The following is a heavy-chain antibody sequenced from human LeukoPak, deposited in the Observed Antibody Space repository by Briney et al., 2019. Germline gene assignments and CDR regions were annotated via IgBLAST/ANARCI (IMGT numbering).Heavy chain of an antibody. CDR3: AKDAPYYDYVWGSYNPAEYFQH. CDR1: GFTVSSNY. Sequence: GGSLRLSCAASGFTVSSNYMSWVRQAPGKGLEWVSVIYSGGSTYYADSVKGRFTISRDNSKNTLYLQMNSLRAEGTAVYYCAKDAPYYDYVWGSYNPAEYFQHWGQGTLVTVSS. D-gene: IGHD3-16*01. V-gene: IGHV3-53*01. J-gene: IGHJ1*01. CDR2: IYSGGST.